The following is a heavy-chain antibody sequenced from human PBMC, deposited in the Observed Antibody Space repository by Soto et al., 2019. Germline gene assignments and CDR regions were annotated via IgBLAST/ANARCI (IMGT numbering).Heavy chain of an antibody. CDR2: LSGGGGNT. Sequence: GGSLTLSCVASGFTFRNYAMSWVRQAPGKGLEWVSGLSGGGGNTYYADSVKGRFTISRDNSKNTLYLQMDTLRAEDTAVYFCAKEFYADDGPDYWGQGTLVTVSS. CDR1: GFTFRNYA. D-gene: IGHD2-2*01. V-gene: IGHV3-23*01. CDR3: AKEFYADDGPDY. J-gene: IGHJ4*02.